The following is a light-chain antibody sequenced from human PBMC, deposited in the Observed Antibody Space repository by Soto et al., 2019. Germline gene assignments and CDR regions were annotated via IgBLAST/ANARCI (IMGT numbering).Light chain of an antibody. CDR1: QSVSSY. V-gene: IGKV3-11*01. Sequence: EIVLTQSPATLSLSPGERATLSCRASQSVSSYLAWYQQKPGQAPRLLIYDASNRATGIPARFSGSGSGTDFTLTISSLEPEDFAVYYCHQSYDIPTFGQGTRLEIK. J-gene: IGKJ5*01. CDR3: HQSYDIPT. CDR2: DAS.